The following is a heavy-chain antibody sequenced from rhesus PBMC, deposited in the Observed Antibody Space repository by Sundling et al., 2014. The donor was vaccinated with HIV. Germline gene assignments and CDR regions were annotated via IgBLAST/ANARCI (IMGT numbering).Heavy chain of an antibody. D-gene: IGHD3-3*01. J-gene: IGHJ4*01. CDR1: GFTFSNYV. CDR2: IRNKANGGTA. CDR3: ARALVYYNIWTGYSKYFDY. Sequence: EVQLVESGGGLVKPGGSLRLSCVASGFTFSNYVMHWVRQAPGKGLEWVGFIRNKANGGTAEYAASVKGRFTISRDDSKSIAYLQMNSLKTEDTAVYYCARALVYYNIWTGYSKYFDYWGQGVLVTVSS. V-gene: IGHV3-116*02.